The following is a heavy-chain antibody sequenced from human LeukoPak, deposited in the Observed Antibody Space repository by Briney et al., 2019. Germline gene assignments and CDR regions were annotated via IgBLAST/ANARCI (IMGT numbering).Heavy chain of an antibody. CDR1: GYTFTRYY. Sequence: GASVKVSCKASGYTFTRYYMHWVRQAPGQGLEWMGLINPSSGSTSYAQKFHGRVTMTRDMSTSTVYMELSSLRSEGTAVYYCASEGSSSEDFDYWGQGTLVTVSS. D-gene: IGHD6-6*01. CDR3: ASEGSSSEDFDY. V-gene: IGHV1-46*01. CDR2: INPSSGST. J-gene: IGHJ4*02.